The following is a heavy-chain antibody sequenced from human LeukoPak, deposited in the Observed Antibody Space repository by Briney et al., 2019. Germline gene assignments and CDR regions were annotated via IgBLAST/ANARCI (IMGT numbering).Heavy chain of an antibody. D-gene: IGHD2-2*02. CDR3: AKDRCTSATCYKYFDC. V-gene: IGHV3-30*02. CDR2: TRYDGTSK. Sequence: GGSLRLSCAASGFTFSSYGMHWVRQAPGKGLEWVAFTRYDGTSKYYADPVRGRLTISRDNSENTLYLQMNSLRAEDTAVYYCAKDRCTSATCYKYFDCWGQGALVTVSS. J-gene: IGHJ4*02. CDR1: GFTFSSYG.